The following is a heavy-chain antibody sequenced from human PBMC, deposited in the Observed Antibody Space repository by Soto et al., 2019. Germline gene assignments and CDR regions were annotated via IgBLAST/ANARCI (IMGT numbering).Heavy chain of an antibody. CDR1: GGTFSSYA. CDR2: IIPIFGTA. V-gene: IGHV1-69*01. D-gene: IGHD6-19*01. Sequence: QVQLVQSGAEVKKPGSSVKVSCKASGGTFSSYAISWVRQAPGQGLEWMGGIIPIFGTANYAQKFQGRVTITAGESTSTAYMELSSLRSEDTAVYYCGVKRSRGRYPTGSNYYYGMAVWGHGTTVTVS. J-gene: IGHJ6*02. CDR3: GVKRSRGRYPTGSNYYYGMAV.